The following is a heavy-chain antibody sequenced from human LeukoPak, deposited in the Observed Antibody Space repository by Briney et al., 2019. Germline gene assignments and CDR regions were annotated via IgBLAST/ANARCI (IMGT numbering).Heavy chain of an antibody. D-gene: IGHD4-23*01. V-gene: IGHV1-69*05. CDR2: IIPIFGTA. CDR3: ASDYGGNPRGGWFDP. J-gene: IGHJ5*02. CDR1: GGTFSSYA. Sequence: ASVKVSCKASGGTFSSYAISWVRQAPGQGLEWMGGIIPIFGTANYAQKFQGRVTITTDESTSTAYMELSSLRSEDTAVYYCASDYGGNPRGGWFDPWGQGTPVTVSS.